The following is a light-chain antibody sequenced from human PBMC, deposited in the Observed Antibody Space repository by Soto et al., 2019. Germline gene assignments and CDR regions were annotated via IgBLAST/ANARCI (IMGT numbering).Light chain of an antibody. CDR2: SNN. V-gene: IGLV1-44*01. CDR1: SSNIKTNG. J-gene: IGLJ2*01. Sequence: QSVLTQPPSASGTPGQRDTISCSGGSSNIKTNGVSWYQQVPGAAPKLLIYSNNQRPSGAPDRFTGSKSGTSASLAIAGLQSEDEATYHCATWDDSLNGLIFGGGTKVTVL. CDR3: ATWDDSLNGLI.